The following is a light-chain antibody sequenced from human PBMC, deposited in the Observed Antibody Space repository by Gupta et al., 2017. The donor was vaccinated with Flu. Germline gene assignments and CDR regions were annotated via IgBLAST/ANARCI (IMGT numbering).Light chain of an antibody. Sequence: TVLTQEPSFSVSPGGAGTPTCGLNSGSASSGSHPSWHQQTPGQAPRTLIYSTSTRSAGVPDRFSGSILGNKAALTITGAQADDECDYYCMLYVGNGIWVFGGGTKLTVL. CDR3: MLYVGNGIWV. CDR1: SGSASSGSH. V-gene: IGLV8-61*01. CDR2: STS. J-gene: IGLJ3*02.